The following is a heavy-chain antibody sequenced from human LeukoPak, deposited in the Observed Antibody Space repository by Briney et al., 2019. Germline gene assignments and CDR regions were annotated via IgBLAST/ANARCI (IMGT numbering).Heavy chain of an antibody. Sequence: GGSLRLSCAASGFTFSSYSMNWVRQAPGKGLEWASSISSGSSYIYYADSVKGRFTISRDNAKNSLFLQMNSLRAEDTAVYYCAREGDGYNSPIDYWGQGTLVTVSS. CDR2: ISSGSSYI. J-gene: IGHJ4*02. V-gene: IGHV3-21*01. CDR3: AREGDGYNSPIDY. CDR1: GFTFSSYS. D-gene: IGHD5-24*01.